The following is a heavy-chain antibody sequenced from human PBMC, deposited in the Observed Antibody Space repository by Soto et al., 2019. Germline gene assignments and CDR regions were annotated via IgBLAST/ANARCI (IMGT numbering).Heavy chain of an antibody. D-gene: IGHD5-18*01. J-gene: IGHJ4*02. CDR3: AQHNQTGYRVFDT. CDR1: VFSLSADGVA. Sequence: QITLKESGPTVVKPTQTVTLTCAVSVFSLSADGVAVGRIRQSTGQALEWLALIYWDDDRRYSPSLAARPTINKDTSRNQVVLTMTNVHPVDSGTYFRAQHNQTGYRVFDTWGRGKLVTVSS. CDR2: IYWDDDR. V-gene: IGHV2-5*02.